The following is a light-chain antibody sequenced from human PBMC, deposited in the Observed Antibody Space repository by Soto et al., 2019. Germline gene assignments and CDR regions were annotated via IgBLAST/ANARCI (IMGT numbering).Light chain of an antibody. J-gene: IGKJ4*01. CDR3: QQADSFPLT. Sequence: DIQMTQSPSTLSASVGDRVTITCRASQSIGRFLAWYQLHPGQAHKLLIYDASTLESGVPARCSGTGAETEFTFSITSLQPEDFGTYYCQQADSFPLTFGGGTKGDIK. CDR2: DAS. V-gene: IGKV1-5*01. CDR1: QSIGRF.